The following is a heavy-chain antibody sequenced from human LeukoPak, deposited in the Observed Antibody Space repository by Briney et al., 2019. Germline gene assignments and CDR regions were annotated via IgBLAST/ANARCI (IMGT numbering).Heavy chain of an antibody. CDR3: ARALGYCSSTSCYTGGAFDI. CDR2: INHSGST. J-gene: IGHJ3*02. V-gene: IGHV4-34*01. CDR1: GGSISTYY. Sequence: SETLSLTCTVSGGSISTYYWSWIRQPPGKGLEWIGEINHSGSTNYNPSLKSRVTISVDKSKNQFSLKLSSVTAADTAVYYCARALGYCSSTSCYTGGAFDIWGQGTMVTVSS. D-gene: IGHD2-2*02.